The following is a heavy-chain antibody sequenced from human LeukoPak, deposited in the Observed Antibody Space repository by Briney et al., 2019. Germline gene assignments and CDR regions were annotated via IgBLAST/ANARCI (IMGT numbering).Heavy chain of an antibody. D-gene: IGHD1-26*01. CDR2: ISYSGSTT. CDR1: GGSISSSSVY. Sequence: SETLSLTCTVSGGSISSSSVYWGWIRQPPGKGLEWIATISYSGSTTSYNPSLKGRVTISVDTSKNQFSLKLNSMTAADTAVYYCVRRTSGSYSDYWGQGTLVTVSS. J-gene: IGHJ4*02. CDR3: VRRTSGSYSDY. V-gene: IGHV4-39*01.